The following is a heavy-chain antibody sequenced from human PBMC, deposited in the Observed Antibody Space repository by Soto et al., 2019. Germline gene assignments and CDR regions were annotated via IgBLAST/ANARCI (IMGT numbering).Heavy chain of an antibody. CDR1: GFTFSNYG. V-gene: IGHV3-33*06. Sequence: IQLVESGGGVVQPGRSLRLSCAASGFTFSNYGMLWVRQAPGKGLEWVAVIWYDGSNKYYTDSIKGRFTVSRDNSKSTLNLQMNSLRAEDTAMYYCAKSAGKGGLAAPVDYWGQGTLVTVSS. D-gene: IGHD6-13*01. J-gene: IGHJ4*02. CDR2: IWYDGSNK. CDR3: AKSAGKGGLAAPVDY.